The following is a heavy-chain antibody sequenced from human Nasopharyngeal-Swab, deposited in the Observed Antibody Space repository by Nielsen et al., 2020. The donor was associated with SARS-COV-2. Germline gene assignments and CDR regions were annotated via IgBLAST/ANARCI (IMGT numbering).Heavy chain of an antibody. Sequence: VRQAPGKGLEWVAVIWYDGSNKYYADSVKGRFTISRDNSKNTLYLQMNSLRAEDTGVYYCASQSGYSSYWGQGTLVTVSS. CDR2: IWYDGSNK. CDR3: ASQSGYSSY. J-gene: IGHJ4*02. V-gene: IGHV3-33*01. D-gene: IGHD5-18*01.